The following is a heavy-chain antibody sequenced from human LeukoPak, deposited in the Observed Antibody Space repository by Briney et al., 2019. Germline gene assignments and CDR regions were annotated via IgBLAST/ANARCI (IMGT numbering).Heavy chain of an antibody. Sequence: PGGSLRLSCAASGFTFNTYVMSWVRQAPGKGLEWVSAINGGGSNTYYADSVKGRFTISRDNSKNTLYLQMNSLRAEDTAVYYCAKTALPRSSFSPIDYWGQGTLVTVSS. CDR2: INGGGSNT. D-gene: IGHD6-13*01. V-gene: IGHV3-23*01. J-gene: IGHJ4*02. CDR3: AKTALPRSSFSPIDY. CDR1: GFTFNTYV.